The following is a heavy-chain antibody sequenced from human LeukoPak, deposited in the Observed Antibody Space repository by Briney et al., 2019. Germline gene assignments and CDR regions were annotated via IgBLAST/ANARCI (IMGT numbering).Heavy chain of an antibody. CDR2: IVGSSSTI. D-gene: IGHD6-19*01. Sequence: GGSLRLSCAASGFSFSTYSMNWVRQAPGKGLEWVSYIVGSSSTIYYADSVKGRFTISRDNSKNTLYLQMNSLRAEDTAVYYCAKYSSGWTELDYWGQGTLVTVSS. CDR3: AKYSSGWTELDY. V-gene: IGHV3-48*01. CDR1: GFSFSTYS. J-gene: IGHJ4*02.